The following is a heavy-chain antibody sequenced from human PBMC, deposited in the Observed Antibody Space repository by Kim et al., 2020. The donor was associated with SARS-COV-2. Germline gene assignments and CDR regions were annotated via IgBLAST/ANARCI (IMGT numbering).Heavy chain of an antibody. CDR1: GFTFSTNN. D-gene: IGHD2-15*01. Sequence: GGSLRLSCVASGFTFSTNNINWVRQAPGKGLEWVSSISSTSNYIYYADSVKGRFTVSRDNAKNSLYLQMNSLRAEDTAVYYCARARWTPNYYFAYWGRGTLVTVSS. J-gene: IGHJ4*02. CDR2: ISSTSNYI. V-gene: IGHV3-21*01. CDR3: ARARWTPNYYFAY.